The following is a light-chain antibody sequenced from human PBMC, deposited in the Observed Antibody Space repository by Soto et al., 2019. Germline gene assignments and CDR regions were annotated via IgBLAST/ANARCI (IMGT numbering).Light chain of an antibody. V-gene: IGLV2-14*01. Sequence: QSALTQPASVSGSPGQSITNSCAGTMRDVGAYNLVSWYQQHPGRAPQLIIYEVRNRPSGISFRFSGSKSGNTASLTISGLQAEDGADYYCSSYTSKSSLIFGGGTKVTVL. CDR2: EVR. J-gene: IGLJ2*01. CDR1: MRDVGAYNL. CDR3: SSYTSKSSLI.